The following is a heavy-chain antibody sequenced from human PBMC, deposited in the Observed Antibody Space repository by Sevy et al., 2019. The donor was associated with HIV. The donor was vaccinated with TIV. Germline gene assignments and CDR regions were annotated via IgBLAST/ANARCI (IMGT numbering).Heavy chain of an antibody. CDR3: ARAGRHLGLMGYGGGRYAFDI. V-gene: IGHV4-61*01. D-gene: IGHD2-8*01. J-gene: IGHJ3*02. Sequence: SETLSLTCTVSGGSVSSGSYYWSWIRQPPGKGLEWIGYIYYSGSTNYNPSLKSRVTISVDTSKNQFSLKLSSVTAADTAVDYCARAGRHLGLMGYGGGRYAFDIWGQGTMVTVSS. CDR1: GGSVSSGSYY. CDR2: IYYSGST.